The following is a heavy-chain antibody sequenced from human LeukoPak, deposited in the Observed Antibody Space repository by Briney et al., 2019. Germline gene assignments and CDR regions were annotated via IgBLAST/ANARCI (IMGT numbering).Heavy chain of an antibody. D-gene: IGHD3-22*01. CDR1: GFTFGDYA. V-gene: IGHV3-23*01. CDR2: ISGSGGLT. J-gene: IGHJ4*02. Sequence: GGSLRLSCTASGFTFGDYAMSWFRQAPGKGLEWVSGISGSGGLTYYTDSVKGRFTITRDNSKNTLNLQMNSLRAEDTAVYYCAKDQDYYNSSGYYDLYYFDYWGQGTLVTVSS. CDR3: AKDQDYYNSSGYYDLYYFDY.